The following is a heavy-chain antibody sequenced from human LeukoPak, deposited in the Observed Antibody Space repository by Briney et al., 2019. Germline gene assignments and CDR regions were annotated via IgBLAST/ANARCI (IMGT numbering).Heavy chain of an antibody. Sequence: AGGSLRLSCAASGFTFSSYGMHWVRQAPGKGLEWVAFIRYDGSNKYYADSVKRRFTISRDNSKNTLYLQMNSLRAEDTAVYYCAKDRGAYSNYPYYFDYWGQGTLVTVSS. D-gene: IGHD4-11*01. J-gene: IGHJ4*02. CDR2: IRYDGSNK. CDR3: AKDRGAYSNYPYYFDY. CDR1: GFTFSSYG. V-gene: IGHV3-30*02.